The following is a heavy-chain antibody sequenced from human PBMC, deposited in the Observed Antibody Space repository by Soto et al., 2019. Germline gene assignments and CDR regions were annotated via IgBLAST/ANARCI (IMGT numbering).Heavy chain of an antibody. CDR2: INPNSGGT. Sequence: GASVKVSCKASGYTFTGYYMHWVRQAPRQGLEWMGWINPNSGGTNYAQKFQGWVTMTRDTSISTAYMELSRLRSDDTAVYYCARGLDGGDYYYYMDVWGKGTTVTVSS. CDR1: GYTFTGYY. J-gene: IGHJ6*03. D-gene: IGHD2-15*01. V-gene: IGHV1-2*04. CDR3: ARGLDGGDYYYYMDV.